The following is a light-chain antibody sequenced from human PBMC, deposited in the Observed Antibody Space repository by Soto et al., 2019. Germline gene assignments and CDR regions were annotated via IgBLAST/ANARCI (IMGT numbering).Light chain of an antibody. V-gene: IGLV2-8*01. CDR3: SSYAGSNNWV. CDR1: SSDVGAYNY. Sequence: QSALTQPPSASGSPGQSVTISCTGTSSDVGAYNYVSWYQQHPGKAPKLMIYEVSKRPSGVPDRFSASKSGNTASLTVSGLQADDEGDYCCSSYAGSNNWVFGGGTKLTVL. J-gene: IGLJ3*02. CDR2: EVS.